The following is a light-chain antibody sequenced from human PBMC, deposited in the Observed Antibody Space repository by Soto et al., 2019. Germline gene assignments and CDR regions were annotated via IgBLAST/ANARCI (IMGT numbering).Light chain of an antibody. V-gene: IGKV3-20*01. CDR1: QSISSNY. J-gene: IGKJ4*01. CDR2: GPS. Sequence: EIVLTQSPGTLSLSPGERATLSCRASQSISSNYFAWYQQKPGQAPRVLIYGPSSRATGIPDRFSGSRSGTDFTLTTSRLEPEDSAVYYWQQYGGSSPLLPFGGGTKVETK. CDR3: QQYGGSSPLLP.